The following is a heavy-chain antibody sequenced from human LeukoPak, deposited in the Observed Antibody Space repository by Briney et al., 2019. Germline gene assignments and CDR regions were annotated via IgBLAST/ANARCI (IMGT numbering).Heavy chain of an antibody. Sequence: ASVKVSCKASGYTFTGYYIHWVRQAPGQGLECMGWINPNSGGTNYAQKFQGRVTMTRDTSISTAYLELSRLSTGDTAVYYWARGGSGSHFSWLDPWGQGTLVTVSS. J-gene: IGHJ5*02. V-gene: IGHV1-2*02. CDR3: ARGGSGSHFSWLDP. CDR1: GYTFTGYY. D-gene: IGHD3-10*01. CDR2: INPNSGGT.